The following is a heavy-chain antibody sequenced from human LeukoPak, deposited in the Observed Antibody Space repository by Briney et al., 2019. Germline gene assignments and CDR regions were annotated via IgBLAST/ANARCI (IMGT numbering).Heavy chain of an antibody. Sequence: SQTLSLTCAISGDSVSSNSAAWNWIRQSPSRGLEWLGRTYYRSKWYNDYAVSVKSRVTINPDTSKSQFSLQLNSVTPDDTAVYYCTRDYGDSPWYFDYWGQGTLVTVSS. V-gene: IGHV6-1*01. CDR2: TYYRSKWYN. CDR3: TRDYGDSPWYFDY. D-gene: IGHD4-17*01. J-gene: IGHJ4*02. CDR1: GDSVSSNSAA.